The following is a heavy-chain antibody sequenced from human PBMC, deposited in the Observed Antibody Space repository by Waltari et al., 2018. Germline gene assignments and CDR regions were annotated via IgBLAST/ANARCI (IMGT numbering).Heavy chain of an antibody. J-gene: IGHJ6*02. D-gene: IGHD2-15*01. CDR3: ARGLLGNVVVVAATPDYYYGMDV. CDR2: IIPIFGTA. V-gene: IGHV1-69*01. Sequence: QVQLVQSGAEVKKPGSSVKVSCKASGGTFSSYATSWVRQAPGQGLEWMGGIIPIFGTANYAQKFQGRVTITADESTSTAYMELSSLRSEDTAVYYCARGLLGNVVVVAATPDYYYGMDVWGQGTTVTVSS. CDR1: GGTFSSYA.